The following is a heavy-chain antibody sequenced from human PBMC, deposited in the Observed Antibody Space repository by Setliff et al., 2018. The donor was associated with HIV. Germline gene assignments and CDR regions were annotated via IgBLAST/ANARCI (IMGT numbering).Heavy chain of an antibody. Sequence: SETLSLTCAVYGGSFSDNYWSWIRQAPGKGLEWIGDIAYSGTTMYFNYNPSLESRLSLSEDTSRHQFSLKLTSVTADDTGIYYCARGPPFAYWGQGLLVTVSS. CDR2: IAYSGTTMYF. CDR1: GGSFSDNY. V-gene: IGHV4-34*01. J-gene: IGHJ4*02. CDR3: ARGPPFAY.